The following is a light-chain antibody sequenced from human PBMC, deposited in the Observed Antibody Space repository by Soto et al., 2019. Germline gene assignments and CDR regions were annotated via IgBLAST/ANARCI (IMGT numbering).Light chain of an antibody. CDR3: QQYGTSPIT. CDR1: QSIGSSY. Sequence: EIVLTQSPGTLSLSPGERATLSCRASQSIGSSYLAWYQQKAGQAPRLLIYGASSRATGIPDRFSGSGSGTDFTLTISRLDPEDFAVYYCQQYGTSPITLGQGTRLEIK. J-gene: IGKJ5*01. V-gene: IGKV3-20*01. CDR2: GAS.